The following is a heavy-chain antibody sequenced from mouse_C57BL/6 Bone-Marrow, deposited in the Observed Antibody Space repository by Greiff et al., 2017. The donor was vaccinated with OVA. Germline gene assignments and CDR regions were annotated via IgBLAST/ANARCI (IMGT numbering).Heavy chain of an antibody. CDR1: GFTFSSYG. D-gene: IGHD4-1*01. Sequence: EVKLVESGGDLVKPGGSLTLSCAASGFTFSSYGMSWVRQTPDKRLEWVATISSGGSYTYYPDSVKGRFTISRDNAKNTLYLQMSSLKSEDTAMYYCARLTGTSYYAMDYWGQGTSVTVSS. CDR2: ISSGGSYT. J-gene: IGHJ4*01. CDR3: ARLTGTSYYAMDY. V-gene: IGHV5-6*02.